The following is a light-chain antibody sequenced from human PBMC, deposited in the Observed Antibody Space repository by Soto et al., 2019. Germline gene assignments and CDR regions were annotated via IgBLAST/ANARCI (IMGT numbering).Light chain of an antibody. CDR1: QSISSW. Sequence: DIQVTQSPSTLSASVGDRVTITCRASQSISSWLAWYQQKPGKAPKLLIYDASSLESGVPSRFSGSGSGTEFTLTISSLQPDDFATYYCEQQNSYPGTFGQGTKVDIK. J-gene: IGKJ1*01. CDR2: DAS. V-gene: IGKV1-5*01. CDR3: EQQNSYPGT.